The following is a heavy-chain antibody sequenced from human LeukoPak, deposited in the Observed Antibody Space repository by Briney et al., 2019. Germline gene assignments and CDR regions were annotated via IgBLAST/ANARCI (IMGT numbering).Heavy chain of an antibody. Sequence: GGSLRLSCAASGFTFSSYGMHWVRQAPGKGLGWVAVIWYDGSNKYYADSVKGRFTISRDNSKNTLYLQMNSLRAEDTAVYYCAVTMGTHYYYGMDVWGQGTTVTVSS. CDR2: IWYDGSNK. D-gene: IGHD1-1*01. J-gene: IGHJ6*02. CDR1: GFTFSSYG. V-gene: IGHV3-33*01. CDR3: AVTMGTHYYYGMDV.